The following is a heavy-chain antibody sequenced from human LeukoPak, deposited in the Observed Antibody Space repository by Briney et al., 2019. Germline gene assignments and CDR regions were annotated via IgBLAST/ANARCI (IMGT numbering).Heavy chain of an antibody. J-gene: IGHJ3*02. CDR3: ARSHCSSTSCYPPDAFDI. CDR1: GFTFSSYS. V-gene: IGHV3-21*01. D-gene: IGHD2-2*01. CDR2: ISSSSSYI. Sequence: SGGSLRLSCAASGFTFSSYSMNWVRQAPGKGLEWVSSISSSSSYIYYADSVKGRFTISRDNAKNSLYLQMNSLRAEDTAVYYCARSHCSSTSCYPPDAFDIWGQGTMVTVSS.